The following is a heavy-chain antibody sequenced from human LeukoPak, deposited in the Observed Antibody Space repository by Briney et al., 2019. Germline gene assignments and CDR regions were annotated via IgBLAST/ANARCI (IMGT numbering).Heavy chain of an antibody. CDR2: IIPIFGTA. D-gene: IGHD1-26*01. Sequence: SVKVSCKASGGTFSSYAISWVRQAPGQGLEWMGGIIPIFGTANYAQKFQGRVTITADESTSTAYMELSSLRSEDTAIYYCAKDRTVGASYWYFDLWGRGTLVTVSS. V-gene: IGHV1-69*13. J-gene: IGHJ2*01. CDR3: AKDRTVGASYWYFDL. CDR1: GGTFSSYA.